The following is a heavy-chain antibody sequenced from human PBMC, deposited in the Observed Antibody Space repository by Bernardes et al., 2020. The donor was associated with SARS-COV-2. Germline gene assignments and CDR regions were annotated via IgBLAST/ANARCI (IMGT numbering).Heavy chain of an antibody. CDR3: SRQHGSSSGNWFDP. J-gene: IGHJ5*02. D-gene: IGHD6-6*01. CDR2: INHSGNV. CDR1: GWSFSAYY. V-gene: IGHV4-34*01. Sequence: SETLSLTCAVYGWSFSAYYWNWIRQPPGKGLEWIGEINHSGNVNYSPSLKSRVTMSVDTSKNHFSLRLSSVTAADTAVYYCSRQHGSSSGNWFDPLGQGTLLTVT.